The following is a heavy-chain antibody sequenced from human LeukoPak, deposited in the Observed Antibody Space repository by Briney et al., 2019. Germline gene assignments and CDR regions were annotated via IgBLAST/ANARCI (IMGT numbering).Heavy chain of an antibody. CDR2: IYYGGST. J-gene: IGHJ4*02. V-gene: IGHV4-59*01. Sequence: SETLSLTCTVSGGSISSYYWSWIRQPPGKGLEWIGYIYYGGSTNYNPSLKSRVTISVDTSKNQFSLKLSSVTAADTAVYYCARGGSVRFLEWGWAFDYWGQGTLVTVSS. CDR1: GGSISSYY. CDR3: ARGGSVRFLEWGWAFDY. D-gene: IGHD3-3*01.